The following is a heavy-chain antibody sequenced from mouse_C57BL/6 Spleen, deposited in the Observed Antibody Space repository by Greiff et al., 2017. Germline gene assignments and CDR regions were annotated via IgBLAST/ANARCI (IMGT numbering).Heavy chain of an antibody. V-gene: IGHV5-9-1*02. Sequence: EVHLVESGEGLVKPGGSLKLSCAASGFTFSSYAMSWVRQTPEKRLEWVAYISSGGDYIYYADTVKGRYTISRDNARNTLYLQMSSLKSEDTAMYYCTRDWDVLYYAMDYWGQGTSVTVSS. D-gene: IGHD4-1*01. CDR1: GFTFSSYA. CDR2: ISSGGDYI. J-gene: IGHJ4*01. CDR3: TRDWDVLYYAMDY.